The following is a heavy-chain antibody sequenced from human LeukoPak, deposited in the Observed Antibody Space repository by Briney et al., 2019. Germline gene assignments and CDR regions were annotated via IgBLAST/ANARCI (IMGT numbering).Heavy chain of an antibody. CDR3: AKDCCSTTSCYSLDY. D-gene: IGHD2-2*01. V-gene: IGHV3-23*01. CDR1: GFTFSTYA. J-gene: IGHJ4*02. CDR2: IGGSSGST. Sequence: GGSLRLSCAASGFTFSTYAMSWVRQAPGKGLEWVSAIGGSSGSTNYADSVKGRFTISRDSSKNTVYLQMNSLRAEDTAVYYCAKDCCSTTSCYSLDYWGQGTLVTVSS.